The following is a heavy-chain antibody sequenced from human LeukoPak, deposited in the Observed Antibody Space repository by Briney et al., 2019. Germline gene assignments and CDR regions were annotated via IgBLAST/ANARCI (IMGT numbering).Heavy chain of an antibody. CDR3: ARVGSPTFDH. V-gene: IGHV3-21*01. CDR1: GFTFSSYT. J-gene: IGHJ4*02. CDR2: ISGSNSYI. D-gene: IGHD3-16*01. Sequence: GGSLRLSCAASGFTFSSYTMHWIRQAPGKGLEWVSSISGSNSYIFYADSVKGRFTVSRDNAKDSLYLQMNSLRAEDTAVYYCARVGSPTFDHWGQGTLVTVSS.